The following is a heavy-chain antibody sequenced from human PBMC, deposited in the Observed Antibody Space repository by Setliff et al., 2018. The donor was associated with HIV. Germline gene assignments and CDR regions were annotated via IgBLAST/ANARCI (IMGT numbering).Heavy chain of an antibody. D-gene: IGHD3-22*01. J-gene: IGHJ4*02. Sequence: SETLSLTCTVSGGSISSGGYYWSWIRQHPGKGLEWIGYIYYSGSTYYNPSLKSRATISVDTSKNQFSLKLSSVTAADTAVYYCARLRYYDSSGYFHYFDYWGQGTLVTVSS. CDR3: ARLRYYDSSGYFHYFDY. CDR2: IYYSGST. CDR1: GGSISSGGYY. V-gene: IGHV4-31*03.